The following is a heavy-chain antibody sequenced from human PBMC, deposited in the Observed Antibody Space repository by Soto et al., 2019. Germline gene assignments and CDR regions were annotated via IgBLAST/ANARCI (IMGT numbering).Heavy chain of an antibody. CDR2: IYYSGST. Sequence: SETLSLTCPVSGGWISRYGWSWIRQPPGKGLEWIGYIYYSGSTNYNPSPKSRVTISVDTSKNQFSLKLSSVTAADTAVYYCARSVFPWGQGTLLTVSA. V-gene: IGHV4-59*08. CDR3: ARSVFP. CDR1: GGWISRYG. J-gene: IGHJ5*02.